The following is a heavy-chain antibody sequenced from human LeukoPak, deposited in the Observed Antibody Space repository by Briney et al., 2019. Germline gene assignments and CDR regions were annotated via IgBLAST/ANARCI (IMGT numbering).Heavy chain of an antibody. J-gene: IGHJ2*01. V-gene: IGHV4-59*01. CDR3: ARGIGVTTTRPYWYFDL. D-gene: IGHD4-17*01. CDR2: IYHSGNT. Sequence: SETLSLTCTVSGGSISNYYWSWIRQPPGKGLEWIGYIYHSGNTDYNPSLKSRVTISVGTSKNQFSLELNSVTAADTAVYYCARGIGVTTTRPYWYFDLWGRGTLVTVSS. CDR1: GGSISNYY.